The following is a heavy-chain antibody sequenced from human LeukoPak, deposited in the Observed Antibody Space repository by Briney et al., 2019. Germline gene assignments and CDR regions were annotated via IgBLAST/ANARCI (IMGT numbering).Heavy chain of an antibody. CDR1: GGSISSGGYS. J-gene: IGHJ2*01. CDR2: VYSGGST. D-gene: IGHD2-21*01. CDR3: ARRTGGAPPDL. Sequence: MTLETLSLTCTVSGGSISSGGYSWTWIRQPPGKGLQWIGYVYSGGSTNYNPSLKSRVTMSIDTSKSQFSLNMSSVTAADTAVYYCARRTGGAPPDLWGRGTLVTVSS. V-gene: IGHV4-61*08.